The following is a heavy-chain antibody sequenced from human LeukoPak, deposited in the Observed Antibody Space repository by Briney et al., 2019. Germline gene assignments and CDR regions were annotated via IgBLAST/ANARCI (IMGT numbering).Heavy chain of an antibody. CDR1: GFSLSTSGVG. D-gene: IGHD3-16*01. V-gene: IGHV2-5*01. CDR3: VHDIPGGEGFQH. Sequence: SGPTLVKPTQTLTLTCTFSGFSLSTSGVGVGWNRQPPGKALEWLALIYGNDDKRYSPSLKSRLTITKATSKNQVVLTMTNMDPADTATYYCVHDIPGGEGFQHWGQGTLVTVSS. CDR2: IYGNDDK. J-gene: IGHJ1*01.